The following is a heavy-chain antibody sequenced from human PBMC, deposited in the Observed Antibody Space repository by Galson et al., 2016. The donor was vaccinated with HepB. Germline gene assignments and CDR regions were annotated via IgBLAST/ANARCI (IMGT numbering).Heavy chain of an antibody. CDR3: ARLHTLRSEEFDP. CDR1: GGSVSPHY. CDR2: ILYSGAT. V-gene: IGHV4-59*02. J-gene: IGHJ5*02. D-gene: IGHD2/OR15-2a*01. Sequence: TLSLTCAVSGGSVSPHYWAWVRQPPGKGLEYIAFILYSGATDYNPSLKSRVTISIDTSRNVVSLNPHSVTAADTAVYYCARLHTLRSEEFDPWGQGILVTVSS.